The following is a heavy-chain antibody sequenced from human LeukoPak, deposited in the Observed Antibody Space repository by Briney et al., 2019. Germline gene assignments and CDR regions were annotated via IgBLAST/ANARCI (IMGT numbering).Heavy chain of an antibody. CDR3: ARAPSGFTYGPGDH. V-gene: IGHV1-18*01. CDR1: GYSFTSYG. Sequence: ASVKVSCKASGYSFTSYGTTWVRQAPGQGLEWMGWISTYDGNANYAQKLQGRVTMTTDTSTITAYMELRSLRSDDTAVYYCARAPSGFTYGPGDHWGQGTLVTVSS. J-gene: IGHJ4*02. CDR2: ISTYDGNA. D-gene: IGHD5-18*01.